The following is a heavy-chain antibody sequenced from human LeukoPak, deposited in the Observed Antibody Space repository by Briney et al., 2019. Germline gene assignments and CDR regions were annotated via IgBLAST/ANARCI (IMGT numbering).Heavy chain of an antibody. CDR1: GYTLTELS. Sequence: ASVKVSCKVSGYTLTELSTHWVRQAPGKGLEWMGGFDPEDGETIYAQKFQGRVTMTEDTSTDTAYMELSSLGSEDTAVYYCATAPRPPDYYGSGSYPNWFDPWGQGTLVTVSS. CDR2: FDPEDGET. J-gene: IGHJ5*02. CDR3: ATAPRPPDYYGSGSYPNWFDP. D-gene: IGHD3-10*01. V-gene: IGHV1-24*01.